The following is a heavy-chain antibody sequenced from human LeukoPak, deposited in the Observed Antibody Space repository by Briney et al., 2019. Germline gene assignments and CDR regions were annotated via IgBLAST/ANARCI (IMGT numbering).Heavy chain of an antibody. V-gene: IGHV3-23*01. CDR2: ISGSGGST. CDR3: SPPRGDSSGYYYVY. D-gene: IGHD3-22*01. J-gene: IGHJ4*02. Sequence: GGSLRLSCTASGLTFSSYVMGWVRQAPGKGLEWVSTISGSGGSTFYADSVRGRFTISRDNSRSTLYLQMNSLRAEDTATYYCSPPRGDSSGYYYVYWGQGTLVTVSS. CDR1: GLTFSSYV.